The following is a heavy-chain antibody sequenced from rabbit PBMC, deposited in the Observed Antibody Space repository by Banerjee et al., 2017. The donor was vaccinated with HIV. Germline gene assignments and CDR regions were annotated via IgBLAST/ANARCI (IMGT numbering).Heavy chain of an antibody. V-gene: IGHV1S47*01. J-gene: IGHJ4*01. CDR2: IDPVFGRT. CDR1: GFSFSSDG. CDR3: VRGYAGYAGYGYANFNL. Sequence: QEQLEESGGDLVKPEGSLTLTCTASGFSFSSDGVSWVRQAPGKGLEWIGYIDPVFGRTYYASWVNGRFTISSHNAQNTLYLQLNSLTAADTATYFCVRGYAGYAGYGYANFNLWGPGTLVTVS. D-gene: IGHD6-1*01.